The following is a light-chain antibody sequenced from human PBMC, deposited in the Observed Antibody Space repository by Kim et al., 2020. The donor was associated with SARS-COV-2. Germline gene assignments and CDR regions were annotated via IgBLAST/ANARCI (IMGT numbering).Light chain of an antibody. CDR2: AAS. V-gene: IGKV1-8*01. Sequence: SSTGDRVTITCRASQGISSYLAWYQQKPGKAPKLLIYAASTLQSGVPSRFSGSGSGTDFTLTISCLQSEDFATYYCQQYYSYPYTFGQGTKLEI. CDR3: QQYYSYPYT. J-gene: IGKJ2*01. CDR1: QGISSY.